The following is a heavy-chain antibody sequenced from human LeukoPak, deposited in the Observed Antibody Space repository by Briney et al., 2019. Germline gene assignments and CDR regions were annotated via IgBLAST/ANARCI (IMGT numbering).Heavy chain of an antibody. CDR2: IYYTAGA. CDR3: ARDRGYAYFIDY. J-gene: IGHJ4*02. CDR1: GASMRSETHY. Sequence: PSETLSLTCNVPGASMRSETHYWSWLRQHPGKGPEWIAYIYYTAGAYYNPSLESRVSISLDASENQFSLKLGSVTAADTAVYYCARDRGYAYFIDYWGQGTLVTVSS. V-gene: IGHV4-31*03. D-gene: IGHD3-16*01.